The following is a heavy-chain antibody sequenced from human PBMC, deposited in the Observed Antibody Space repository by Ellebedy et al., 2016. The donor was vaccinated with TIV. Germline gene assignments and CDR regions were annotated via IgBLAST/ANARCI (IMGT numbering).Heavy chain of an antibody. J-gene: IGHJ4*02. V-gene: IGHV3-53*01. Sequence: GGSLRLSXAASGFTVSSNYMSWVRQAPGKGLEWVSIIYSGGSTYYADSVKGRFTISRDNSKNTLYLQMNSLRAEDTAVYYCAKGRDSSSWYFPFDYWGQGTLVTVSS. CDR1: GFTVSSNY. CDR3: AKGRDSSSWYFPFDY. CDR2: IYSGGST. D-gene: IGHD6-13*01.